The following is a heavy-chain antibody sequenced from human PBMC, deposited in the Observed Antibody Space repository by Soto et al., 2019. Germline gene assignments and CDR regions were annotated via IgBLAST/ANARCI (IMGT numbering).Heavy chain of an antibody. J-gene: IGHJ4*02. D-gene: IGHD5-18*01. Sequence: EVQLVESGGGLVQPGGSLRLSSAASGFSFSSYWMTWDRQAPGKGLEWVANINQDASNKNYMDSVKGRLTISRDNAKNSVYLQMNSLRVEDTAVYYCARAGYNDYQNDYWGQGTLVTVSS. CDR2: INQDASNK. CDR3: ARAGYNDYQNDY. V-gene: IGHV3-7*05. CDR1: GFSFSSYW.